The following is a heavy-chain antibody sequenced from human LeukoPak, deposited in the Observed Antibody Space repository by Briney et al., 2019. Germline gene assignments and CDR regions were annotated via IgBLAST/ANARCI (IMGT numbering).Heavy chain of an antibody. J-gene: IGHJ4*02. CDR3: ARANYGSGSYFNFDY. D-gene: IGHD3-10*01. Sequence: ASVKVSCKASGYTFTGYYMHWVRQAPGQGLEWMGWINPNSGGTNYAQKFQGRVTMTRDTSISTAYMELSRLRSDDTAVYYCARANYGSGSYFNFDYWGQGTLVTVSS. CDR2: INPNSGGT. V-gene: IGHV1-2*02. CDR1: GYTFTGYY.